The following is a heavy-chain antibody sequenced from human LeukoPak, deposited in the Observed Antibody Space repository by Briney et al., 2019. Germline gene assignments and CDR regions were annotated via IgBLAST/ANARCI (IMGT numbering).Heavy chain of an antibody. J-gene: IGHJ4*02. V-gene: IGHV3-23*01. CDR2: ISGSGGST. Sequence: GGSLRLSCAASGFTFSSYAMSWVRQAPGKGLEWVSAISGSGGSTYYADSVKGRFTISRDNSKNTLYLQMNSLRAEDTAVYYCAKGGYDFWSGYHAPLGSFDYWGQGTLVTVSS. CDR3: AKGGYDFWSGYHAPLGSFDY. D-gene: IGHD3-3*01. CDR1: GFTFSSYA.